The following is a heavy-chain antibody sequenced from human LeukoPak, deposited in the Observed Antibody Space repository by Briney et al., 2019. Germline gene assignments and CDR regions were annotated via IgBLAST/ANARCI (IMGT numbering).Heavy chain of an antibody. D-gene: IGHD5-12*01. CDR2: ISAYNGNT. V-gene: IGHV1-18*01. Sequence: GASVKVSCKASGYTFTTFGITWVRQAPGQGLEWMGWISAYNGNTNYAQKLQGRVTMTTDTSTSTAYMELRSLRSDDTAVYYCARDGSIDIGGNHIVAREPLRYWGQGTLVTVSS. CDR1: GYTFTTFG. J-gene: IGHJ4*02. CDR3: ARDGSIDIGGNHIVAREPLRY.